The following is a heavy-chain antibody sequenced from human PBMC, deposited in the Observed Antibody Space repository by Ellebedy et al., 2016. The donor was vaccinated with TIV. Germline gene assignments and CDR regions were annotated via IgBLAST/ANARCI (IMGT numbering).Heavy chain of an antibody. V-gene: IGHV3-73*01. CDR2: IRSKANSYAT. J-gene: IGHJ6*02. CDR1: GFTFSGSA. CDR3: TRSAGYYYYGMDV. Sequence: GGSLRLSCAASGFTFSGSAMHWVRQASGKGLEWVGRIRSKANSYATAYAASVKGRFTISRDDSKNTAYLQMNSLKTEDTAVYYWTRSAGYYYYGMDVWGQGTTVTVSS.